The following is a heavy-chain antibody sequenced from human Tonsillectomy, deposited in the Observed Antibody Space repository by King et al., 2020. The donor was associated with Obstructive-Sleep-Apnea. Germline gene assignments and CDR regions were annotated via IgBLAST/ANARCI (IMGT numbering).Heavy chain of an antibody. CDR2: IGSGGDT. V-gene: IGHV3-13*01. CDR3: ARENRAYGSGRKYFDY. J-gene: IGHJ4*02. CDR1: GFTLSSYD. D-gene: IGHD3-10*01. Sequence: VQLVESGGGLVQPGGSLRLSCAASGFTLSSYDMHWVRQVTGKGLEWVSAIGSGGDTYYPGSVKGRFTISRENAKNSLYLQMNSLTAGDTAVHYCARENRAYGSGRKYFDYWGQGTLVTVSS.